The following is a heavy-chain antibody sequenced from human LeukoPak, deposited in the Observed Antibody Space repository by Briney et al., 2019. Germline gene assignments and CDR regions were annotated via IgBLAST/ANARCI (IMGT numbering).Heavy chain of an antibody. CDR3: ARGKRAYALGY. D-gene: IGHD1-1*01. J-gene: IGHJ4*02. CDR2: ISSGGTTI. V-gene: IGHV3-48*03. CDR1: GFTFSSYE. Sequence: GGSLRLSCAASGFTFSSYEMNWVRQAPGKGLDWVSYISSGGTTIYSADSVRGRFTISRDNAKNSLYLQMNSLRAEDTAVYYCARGKRAYALGYWGQGTLATVSS.